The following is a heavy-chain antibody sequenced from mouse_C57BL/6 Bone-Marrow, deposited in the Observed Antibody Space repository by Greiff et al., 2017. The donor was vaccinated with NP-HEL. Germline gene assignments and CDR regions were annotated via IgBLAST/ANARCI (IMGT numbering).Heavy chain of an antibody. D-gene: IGHD1-1*01. V-gene: IGHV1-26*01. Sequence: VQLQQSGPELVKPGASVKISCKASGYTFTDYYMNWVKQSHGKSLEWIGDINPNNGGTSYNQKFKGKATLTVDKSSSTAYMELRSLTSEDSAVYYCAGTVPRGFAYWGQGTLVTVSA. CDR2: INPNNGGT. CDR3: AGTVPRGFAY. CDR1: GYTFTDYY. J-gene: IGHJ3*01.